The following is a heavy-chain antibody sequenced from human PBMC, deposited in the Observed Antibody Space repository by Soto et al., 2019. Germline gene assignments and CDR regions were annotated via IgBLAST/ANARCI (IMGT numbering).Heavy chain of an antibody. CDR1: GGTFSSYA. J-gene: IGHJ3*02. Sequence: QVQLVQSGAEVKKPGSSVKVSCKASGGTFSSYAISWVRQAPGQGLEWMGGIIPIFGTANYAQKFQGRVTIXAXXSTRPAYMELSSLRSEDTAVYYCARDPGLQSAFDIWGQGTMVTVSS. CDR2: IIPIFGTA. V-gene: IGHV1-69*12. CDR3: ARDPGLQSAFDI. D-gene: IGHD1-1*01.